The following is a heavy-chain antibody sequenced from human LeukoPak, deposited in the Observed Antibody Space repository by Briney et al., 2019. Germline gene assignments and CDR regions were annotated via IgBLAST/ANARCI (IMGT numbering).Heavy chain of an antibody. CDR1: GGSISSSNW. CDR2: IYHSGST. D-gene: IGHD3-22*01. Sequence: SSETLSLTCAVSGGSISSSNWWSWVRQPPGKGLEWIGEIYHSGSTNYNPSLKSRVTVSVDKSKNQFSLKLSSVTAADTAVYYCARGPRTDGYYLTGYFQHWGQGTLVTVSS. V-gene: IGHV4-4*02. J-gene: IGHJ1*01. CDR3: ARGPRTDGYYLTGYFQH.